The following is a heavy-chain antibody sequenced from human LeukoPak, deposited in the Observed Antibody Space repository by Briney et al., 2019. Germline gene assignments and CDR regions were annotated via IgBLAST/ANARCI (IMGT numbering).Heavy chain of an antibody. Sequence: SQTLSLTCTVSGGSISSGDYYWSWIRQLPGKGLEWIGYIYYSGSTYYNPSLKSRVTISVDTSKNQFSLKLSSVTAADTAVYYCARYPYDSSGYSYQYYFDYWGQGTLVTVSS. V-gene: IGHV4-30-4*01. J-gene: IGHJ4*02. CDR3: ARYPYDSSGYSYQYYFDY. CDR2: IYYSGST. D-gene: IGHD3-22*01. CDR1: GGSISSGDYY.